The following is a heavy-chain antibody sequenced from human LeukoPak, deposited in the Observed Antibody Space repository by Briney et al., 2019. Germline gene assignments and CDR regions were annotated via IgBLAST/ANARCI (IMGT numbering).Heavy chain of an antibody. D-gene: IGHD3-22*01. CDR3: ARDLEYYNSGGYYLGY. CDR2: ISYDGSNK. Sequence: GGSLRLSCAASGFTFSSYAMHWVRQAPGKGLEWVAVISYDGSNKYYADSVKGRFTISRDNSKNTLYLQMNSLRAEDTAVYYCARDLEYYNSGGYYLGYWGQGTLVTVSS. J-gene: IGHJ4*02. CDR1: GFTFSSYA. V-gene: IGHV3-30*04.